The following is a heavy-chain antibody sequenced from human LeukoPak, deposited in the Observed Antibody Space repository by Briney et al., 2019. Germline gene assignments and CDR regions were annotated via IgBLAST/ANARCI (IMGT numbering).Heavy chain of an antibody. Sequence: GASVKVSCKASGYTFTSYGISWVRQAPGQGLEWMGYISTYNGYTNYAQNLQGRVSMTTDTSTNTAYMELRSLRSDDTAVYYCARADNGAREGFDYWGQGTLVTVSS. CDR2: ISTYNGYT. CDR1: GYTFTSYG. J-gene: IGHJ4*02. D-gene: IGHD1-1*01. V-gene: IGHV1-18*01. CDR3: ARADNGAREGFDY.